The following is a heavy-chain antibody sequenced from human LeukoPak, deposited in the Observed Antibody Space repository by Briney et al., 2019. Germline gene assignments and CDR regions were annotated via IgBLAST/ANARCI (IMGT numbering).Heavy chain of an antibody. V-gene: IGHV3-23*01. Sequence: GGSLRLSCAASGFIFSNYALMWVRQAPGKGLEWVSSITGGGDETFYADSVKGRFSLSRDNSKNMLYLQMYSLGAEDTVIYYCAKGAAAGLVDWFDPWGQGTLVTVSS. CDR3: AKGAAAGLVDWFDP. D-gene: IGHD6-13*01. CDR2: ITGGGDET. J-gene: IGHJ5*02. CDR1: GFIFSNYA.